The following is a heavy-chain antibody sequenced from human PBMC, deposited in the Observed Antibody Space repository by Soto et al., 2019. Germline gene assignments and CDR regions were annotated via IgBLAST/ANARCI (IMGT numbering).Heavy chain of an antibody. CDR3: ALVPPGGWFDP. D-gene: IGHD2-2*01. V-gene: IGHV4-30-2*01. CDR1: GGSIISGGYS. J-gene: IGHJ5*02. Sequence: QLQLQESGSGLVKPSQTLSLTCAVSGGSIISGGYSWSWIRQPPGKGLEWIGYIYHSGSTYYNPSLKSRVTISVDRSKNQFSLKLSSVTAADTAVYYCALVPPGGWFDPWGQGTLVTVSS. CDR2: IYHSGST.